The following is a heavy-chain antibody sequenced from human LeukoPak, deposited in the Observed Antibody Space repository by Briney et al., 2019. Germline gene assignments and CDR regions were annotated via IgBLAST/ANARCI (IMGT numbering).Heavy chain of an antibody. J-gene: IGHJ4*02. Sequence: ASETLSLTCTVSGGSISSYYWSWIRQPPGKGLEWIGFIYYSGSTNYNPSLKNRVTISVDTSKNQFSLKLSSVTAADTAVYYCTRDRSFGLFDHWGQGTLVTVSS. V-gene: IGHV4-59*01. CDR3: TRDRSFGLFDH. CDR2: IYYSGST. CDR1: GGSISSYY. D-gene: IGHD1-26*01.